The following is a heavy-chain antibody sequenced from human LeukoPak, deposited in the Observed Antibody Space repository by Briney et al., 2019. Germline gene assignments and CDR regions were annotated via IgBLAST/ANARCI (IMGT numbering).Heavy chain of an antibody. Sequence: GGSLRLSCAASGFTFSDYYMSWIRQAPGKGLEWVSYISSGSTIYYADSVKGRFTISRDNAKNSLYLQMNSLRAEDTAVYYCARGGYCGGDCYFYYWGQGTLVTVSS. CDR1: GFTFSDYY. D-gene: IGHD2-21*02. CDR2: ISSGSTI. CDR3: ARGGYCGGDCYFYY. J-gene: IGHJ4*02. V-gene: IGHV3-11*01.